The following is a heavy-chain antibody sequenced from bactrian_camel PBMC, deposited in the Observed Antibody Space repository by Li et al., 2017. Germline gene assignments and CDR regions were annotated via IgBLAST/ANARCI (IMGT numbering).Heavy chain of an antibody. V-gene: IGHV3S30*01. CDR2: INTIGSNI. CDR3: AIGLHLEIMGSWADADLEY. D-gene: IGHD1*01. Sequence: QLVESGGGLVQPGGSLRLSCTASGLPFSDCAMTWVHQAPGKGLEWVSTINTIGSNIYYADSVKGRFTISRDNAKNELYLDMGNLAPEDTGMYYCAIGLHLEIMGSWADADLEYWGQGTQVTVS. J-gene: IGHJ4*01. CDR1: GLPFSDCA.